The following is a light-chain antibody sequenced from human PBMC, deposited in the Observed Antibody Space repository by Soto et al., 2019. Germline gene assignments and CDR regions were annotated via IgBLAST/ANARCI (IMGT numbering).Light chain of an antibody. J-gene: IGKJ5*01. Sequence: SPAALSLSPGETATLSCRASHSVVDNLAWYQQRPGQAPRLLIYRATSRATGVPARFSGSGTGTEFSLTIRSLQSEDFAVYYCQQYDVWPPITFGQGTRLEIK. CDR2: RAT. V-gene: IGKV3-15*01. CDR1: HSVVDN. CDR3: QQYDVWPPIT.